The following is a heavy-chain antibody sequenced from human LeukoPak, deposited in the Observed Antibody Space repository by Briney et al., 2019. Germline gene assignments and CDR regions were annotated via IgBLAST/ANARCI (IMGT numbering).Heavy chain of an antibody. J-gene: IGHJ6*02. CDR3: AKDFYDFWSGNYGDDYYYGMDV. CDR2: ISNNGGYT. D-gene: IGHD3-3*01. CDR1: GFTFSSSA. Sequence: GGSLRLSCAASGFTFSSSAMSWVRQAPGKGLEWVSAISNNGGYTYYADSVQGRFTISRDNSKSTLCLQMNSLRAEDTAVYYCAKDFYDFWSGNYGDDYYYGMDVWGQGTTVTVS. V-gene: IGHV3-23*01.